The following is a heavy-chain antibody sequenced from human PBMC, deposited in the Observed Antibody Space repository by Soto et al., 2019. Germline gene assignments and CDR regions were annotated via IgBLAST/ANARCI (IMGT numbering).Heavy chain of an antibody. V-gene: IGHV4-59*12. CDR3: ARVPSLAAAGIHHPNFDY. CDR2: IYYSGST. D-gene: IGHD6-13*01. J-gene: IGHJ4*02. CDR1: GDSISSYY. Sequence: SGTLSLTCTVFGDSISSYYGSWIGQPPGKGLEWMGYIYYSGSTNSSPSLKSRVTISVDTSKNQFPLKLTSVTAADTAMYYCARVPSLAAAGIHHPNFDYWGQGTLVTVSS.